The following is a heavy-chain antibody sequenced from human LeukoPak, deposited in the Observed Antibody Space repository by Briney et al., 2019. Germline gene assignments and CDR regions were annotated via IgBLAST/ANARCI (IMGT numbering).Heavy chain of an antibody. J-gene: IGHJ5*02. D-gene: IGHD3-10*01. CDR3: ARVSHGSGSYYMAWFDP. CDR1: GGTFSNYS. V-gene: IGHV1-69*06. Sequence: SVKVSCKASGGTFSNYSITWVRQAPGQGLEWMGGIIPIFGTTNYAQKFQGRVTITADKSTATAYMELSSLRSEDTAVYYCARVSHGSGSYYMAWFDPWGQGTLVIVSS. CDR2: IIPIFGTT.